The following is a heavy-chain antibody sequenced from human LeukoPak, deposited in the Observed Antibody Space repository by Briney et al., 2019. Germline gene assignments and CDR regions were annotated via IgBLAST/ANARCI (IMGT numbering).Heavy chain of an antibody. CDR1: GFTFSSHA. V-gene: IGHV3-23*01. CDR3: ARDEEATSVGYYYYGMDV. J-gene: IGHJ6*02. D-gene: IGHD5-12*01. Sequence: GGSLRLSCAASGFTFSSHAMSWVRQAPGKGLEWVSAISGGGDSTYYADSVKGRFTISRDNAKNTLYLQMNSLRAEDTAVYYCARDEEATSVGYYYYGMDVWGQGTTVTVSS. CDR2: ISGGGDST.